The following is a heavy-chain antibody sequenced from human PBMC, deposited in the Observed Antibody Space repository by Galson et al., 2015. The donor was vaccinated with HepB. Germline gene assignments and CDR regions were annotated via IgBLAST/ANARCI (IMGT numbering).Heavy chain of an antibody. Sequence: SLRLSCAASGFTFSSYAMSWVRQAPGKGLEWVSAISGSGGSTYYADSVKGRFTISRDNSKNTLYLQMNSLRAEDTAVYYCAKGPIPSYGDFLEEIDYWGQGTLVTVSS. J-gene: IGHJ4*02. CDR3: AKGPIPSYGDFLEEIDY. D-gene: IGHD4-17*01. CDR1: GFTFSSYA. V-gene: IGHV3-23*01. CDR2: ISGSGGST.